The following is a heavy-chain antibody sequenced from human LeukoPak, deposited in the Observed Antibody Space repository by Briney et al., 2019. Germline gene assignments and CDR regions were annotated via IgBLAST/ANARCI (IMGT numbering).Heavy chain of an antibody. V-gene: IGHV3-7*01. CDR2: IKQDGSEK. Sequence: GGSLRLSCAASGFTFSSYWMGWVRQAPGKGLEWVANIKQDGSEKYYVDSVKGRFTISRDNAKNSLYLQMNSLRAEDTAVYFCAKDQYGVPDYYYDSTGYYSFDYWGQGTLVTVSS. D-gene: IGHD3-22*01. CDR3: AKDQYGVPDYYYDSTGYYSFDY. CDR1: GFTFSSYW. J-gene: IGHJ4*02.